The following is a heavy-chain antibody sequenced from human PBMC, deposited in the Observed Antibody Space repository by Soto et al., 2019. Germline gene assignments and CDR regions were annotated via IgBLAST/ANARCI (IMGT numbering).Heavy chain of an antibody. CDR3: AKVSSVGCSGGSCLWNYYYYMDV. D-gene: IGHD2-15*01. J-gene: IGHJ6*03. CDR2: ISWNSGSI. V-gene: IGHV3-9*01. Sequence: EVQLVESGGGLVQPGRSLRLSCAASGFTFDDYAMHWVRQAPGKGLEWVSGISWNSGSIGYADSVKGRFTISRDNAKNSLYLQRNSLRAEDTALYYCAKVSSVGCSGGSCLWNYYYYMDVWGKGTTVTVSS. CDR1: GFTFDDYA.